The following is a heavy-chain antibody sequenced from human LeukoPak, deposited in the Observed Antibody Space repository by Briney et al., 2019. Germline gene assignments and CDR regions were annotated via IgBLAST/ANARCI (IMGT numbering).Heavy chain of an antibody. V-gene: IGHV3-21*01. J-gene: IGHJ4*02. CDR3: ARAFSGSALDVY. Sequence: PGGSLRLSCAASGFTFSSYSMNWVRQAPGKGLEWVSSISSSSSYIYYADSVKGRFTISRDNAKNSLYLQMNSLRAEDTAVYYCARAFSGSALDVYWGQGTLVTVSS. CDR1: GFTFSSYS. CDR2: ISSSSSYI. D-gene: IGHD3-10*01.